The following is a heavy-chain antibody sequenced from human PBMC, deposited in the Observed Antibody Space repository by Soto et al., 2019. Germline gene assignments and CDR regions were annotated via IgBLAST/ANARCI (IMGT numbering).Heavy chain of an antibody. CDR1: GGSISSGGYY. CDR3: ARDHYYGDYFDY. Sequence: SETLSLTCTVSGGSISSGGYYWSWIRQHPGKGLEWIGYIYYSGSTYYNPSLKSRVTISVDTSKNQFSLKLSSVTAADTAVYYCARDHYYGDYFDYWGQGTLVTVS. V-gene: IGHV4-31*03. D-gene: IGHD4-17*01. J-gene: IGHJ4*02. CDR2: IYYSGST.